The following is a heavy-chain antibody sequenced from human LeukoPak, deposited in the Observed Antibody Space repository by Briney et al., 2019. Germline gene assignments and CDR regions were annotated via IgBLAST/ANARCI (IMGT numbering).Heavy chain of an antibody. Sequence: GGSLKLSCAASGSTFSGSAMHWVRQASGKGLEWVGRIRSKANSYATSYGASVKGRFTISRDDSKNTAYLQMNSLKTEDTAVYYCTRRYYFDSSGYYQGDYWGQGTLVTVSS. CDR3: TRRYYFDSSGYYQGDY. CDR2: IRSKANSYAT. J-gene: IGHJ4*02. D-gene: IGHD3-22*01. V-gene: IGHV3-73*01. CDR1: GSTFSGSA.